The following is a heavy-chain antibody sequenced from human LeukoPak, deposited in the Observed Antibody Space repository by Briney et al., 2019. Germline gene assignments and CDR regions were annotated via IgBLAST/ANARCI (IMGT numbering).Heavy chain of an antibody. CDR3: ASRYYDSSGYRDAFDI. V-gene: IGHV4-34*01. J-gene: IGHJ3*02. CDR2: INHSGSS. Sequence: PSETLSLTCAVYGGSFSGYFWSWIRQPPGKGLEWIGEINHSGSSDYNPSLKSRVTISVDTSKNQISLNLSSVTAADTAVYYCASRYYDSSGYRDAFDIWGQGTMVTVSS. D-gene: IGHD3-22*01. CDR1: GGSFSGYF.